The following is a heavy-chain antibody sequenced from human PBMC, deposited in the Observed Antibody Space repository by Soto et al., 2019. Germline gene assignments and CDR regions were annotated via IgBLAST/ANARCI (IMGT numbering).Heavy chain of an antibody. V-gene: IGHV3-23*01. CDR1: GFTFSTSV. CDR3: AKLSGDWTYLDS. D-gene: IGHD2-21*02. J-gene: IGHJ4*01. CDR2: LSAYGRVS. Sequence: GGSLRLSCAASGFTFSTSVVSWVRQAPGKGLEWVSTLSAYGRVSYYTDSVKGRVTISRDNPNYTLYLQMNSLRAEDTAIYYCAKLSGDWTYLDSWGRRTFVTVSS.